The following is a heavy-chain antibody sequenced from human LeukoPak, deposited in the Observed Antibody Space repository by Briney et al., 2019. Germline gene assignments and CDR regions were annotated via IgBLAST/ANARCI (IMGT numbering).Heavy chain of an antibody. Sequence: ASVKASCKASGYTFTSYDMSWVRQAPGQGLEWMGWISTYNGNTNYAQKLQGRVTMTTDTSTSTAYMELRSLRSDDTALYYCARWFGELALDYWGQGTLVTVSS. CDR2: ISTYNGNT. V-gene: IGHV1-18*01. CDR1: GYTFTSYD. D-gene: IGHD3-10*01. J-gene: IGHJ4*02. CDR3: ARWFGELALDY.